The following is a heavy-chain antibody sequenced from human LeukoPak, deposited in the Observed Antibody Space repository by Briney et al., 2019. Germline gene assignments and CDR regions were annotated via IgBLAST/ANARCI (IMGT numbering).Heavy chain of an antibody. J-gene: IGHJ4*02. D-gene: IGHD3-3*01. V-gene: IGHV3-23*01. CDR3: AKGYEFWSGYWDS. CDR1: GFTFSNYA. CDR2: ISANGLST. Sequence: GGSQRLSCAASGFTFSNYAMSWVRQAPGKGLEWVSAISANGLSTYYAGSVRGRFTISRDNSRNTLSLQVNILRAEDTAVYYCAKGYEFWSGYWDSWGQGTQVTVSS.